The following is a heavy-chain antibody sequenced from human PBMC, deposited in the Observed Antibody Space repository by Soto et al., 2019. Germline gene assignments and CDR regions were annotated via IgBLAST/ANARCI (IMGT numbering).Heavy chain of an antibody. CDR2: MNPYSGNT. D-gene: IGHD5-12*01. Sequence: ASVKVSCKASGYTFISYDINWVRQATGQGLEWMGWMNPYSGNTDYAQKVQGRVTMTRDTSMSTAYMELRSLRSEDTAVYYCARDKLEMATIFDSWGQGALVTVSS. V-gene: IGHV1-8*01. CDR1: GYTFISYD. J-gene: IGHJ4*02. CDR3: ARDKLEMATIFDS.